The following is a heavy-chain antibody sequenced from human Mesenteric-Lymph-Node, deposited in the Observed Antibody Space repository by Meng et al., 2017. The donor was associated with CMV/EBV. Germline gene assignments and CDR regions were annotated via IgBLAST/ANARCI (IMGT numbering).Heavy chain of an antibody. V-gene: IGHV3-72*01. D-gene: IGHD3-22*01. CDR1: GFTFNDHY. J-gene: IGHJ3*02. CDR2: TRNKANSYTT. CDR3: ASSNYYDSSGGAFDI. Sequence: GGSLRLSCAASGFTFNDHYMDWVRQAPGKGLEWVGRTRNKANSYTTEYAASVKGRFTISRDDSKNSLYLQMNSLKTEDTAVYYCASSNYYDSSGGAFDIWGQGTMVTVSS.